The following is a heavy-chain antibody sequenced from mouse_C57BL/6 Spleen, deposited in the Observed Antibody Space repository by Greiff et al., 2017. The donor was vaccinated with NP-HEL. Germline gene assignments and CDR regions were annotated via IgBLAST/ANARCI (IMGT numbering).Heavy chain of an antibody. CDR3: ARYGGGTGYFDV. J-gene: IGHJ1*03. D-gene: IGHD1-1*01. CDR1: GFTFSSYA. Sequence: DVMLVESGGGLVKPGGSLKLSCAASGFTFSSYAMSWVRQTPEKRLEWVATISDGGSYTYYPDNVKGRFTISRDNAKNNLYLQMSHLKSEDTAMYYCARYGGGTGYFDVWGTGTTVTVSS. V-gene: IGHV5-4*03. CDR2: ISDGGSYT.